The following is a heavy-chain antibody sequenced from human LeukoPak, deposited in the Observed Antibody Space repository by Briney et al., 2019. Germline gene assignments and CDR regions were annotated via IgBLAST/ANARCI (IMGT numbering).Heavy chain of an antibody. J-gene: IGHJ4*02. CDR1: GFTFSSYS. CDR2: ISSSSSYI. D-gene: IGHD3-10*01. V-gene: IGHV3-21*01. Sequence: GGSLRLSCAASGFTFSSYSMNWVRQAPGTGRDWDSSISSSSSYIYYADSVKGRFTISRDNAKNSLYLQMNSLRAEDTAVYYCASSLTYYYGSGSYSDYWGQGTLVTVSS. CDR3: ASSLTYYYGSGSYSDY.